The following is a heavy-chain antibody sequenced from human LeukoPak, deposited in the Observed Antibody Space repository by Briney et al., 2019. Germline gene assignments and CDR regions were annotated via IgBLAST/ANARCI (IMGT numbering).Heavy chain of an antibody. J-gene: IGHJ5*02. Sequence: PSETLSLTCTVSGGSFSSGSYYWSWIRQPPGKGLEWIGYIYYSGSTNYNPSLKSRVTISVDTSKNQFSLKLSSVTAADTAVYYCASNLSGSYYNWFDPWGQGTLVTVSS. V-gene: IGHV4-61*01. CDR2: IYYSGST. CDR3: ASNLSGSYYNWFDP. CDR1: GGSFSSGSYY. D-gene: IGHD1-26*01.